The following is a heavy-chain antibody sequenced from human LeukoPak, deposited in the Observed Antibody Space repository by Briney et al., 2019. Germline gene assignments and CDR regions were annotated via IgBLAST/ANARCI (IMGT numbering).Heavy chain of an antibody. Sequence: GXSLRLSCAASGFTFSDYYMSWIGQAPGKGVEWVSYISSSGSNIYYADSVKGRFTISRDKAKNSLYLKMNSLRAEDTAVYYCARLENSGSYYRPFYYYMDVWGKGTTVTVSS. V-gene: IGHV3-11*04. CDR2: ISSSGSNI. J-gene: IGHJ6*03. D-gene: IGHD1-26*01. CDR1: GFTFSDYY. CDR3: ARLENSGSYYRPFYYYMDV.